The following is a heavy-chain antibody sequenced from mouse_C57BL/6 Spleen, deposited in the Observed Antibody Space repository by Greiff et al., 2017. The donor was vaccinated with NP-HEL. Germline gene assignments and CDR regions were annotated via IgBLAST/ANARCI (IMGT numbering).Heavy chain of an antibody. J-gene: IGHJ1*03. V-gene: IGHV14-2*01. Sequence: VQLQQSGAELVKPGASVKLSCTASGFNIKDYYMHWVKQRTEQGLEWIGRIDPEDGETKSAPQFQGKATITADTASNTAYLQLSSLTSEDTAVYYCARGVVARYFDVWGTGTTVTVSS. CDR1: GFNIKDYY. CDR3: ARGVVARYFDV. D-gene: IGHD1-1*01. CDR2: IDPEDGET.